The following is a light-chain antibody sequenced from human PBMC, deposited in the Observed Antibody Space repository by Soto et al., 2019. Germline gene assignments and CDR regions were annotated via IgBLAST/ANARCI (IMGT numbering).Light chain of an antibody. J-gene: IGLJ2*01. CDR2: YVS. Sequence: QSVLTQPASVSGSPGQSITLSCTGTSGHLGDDDYVSWYQQHPDKAPKLIIYYVSDRPSGVSNRFSGSKSGDTASLTISGGQADDDADYYCSSFTSNTALIFGGGTKVTVL. V-gene: IGLV2-14*03. CDR1: SGHLGDDDY. CDR3: SSFTSNTALI.